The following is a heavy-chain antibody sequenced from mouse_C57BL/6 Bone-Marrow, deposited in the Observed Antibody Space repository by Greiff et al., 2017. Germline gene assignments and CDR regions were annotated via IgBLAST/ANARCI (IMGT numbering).Heavy chain of an antibody. CDR2: ISSGSSTI. V-gene: IGHV5-17*01. Sequence: EVKLMESGGGLVKPGGSLKLSCAASGFTFSDYGMHWVRQAPEKGLEWVAYISSGSSTIYYADTVKGRFTISRDNAKNTLFLQMTSLRSEDTAVYYCAGRSSSSYYCDYGGQGTTLTVSA. CDR1: GFTFSDYG. D-gene: IGHD1-1*01. CDR3: AGRSSSSYYCDY. J-gene: IGHJ2*01.